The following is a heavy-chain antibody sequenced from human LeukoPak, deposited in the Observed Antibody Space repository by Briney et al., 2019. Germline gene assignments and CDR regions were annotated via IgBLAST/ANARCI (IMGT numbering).Heavy chain of an antibody. J-gene: IGHJ4*02. Sequence: PSETLSLTCAVYGGSFSGYYCSWLRQPPGKGLEWMGEINHSGSTNYNPSPMSRATISVDASKNQFSLKLSSVTAANTAVYYCARGRSRDSSGYYYPRLSRYFDYWGQGTLVTVSS. CDR1: GGSFSGYY. CDR2: INHSGST. CDR3: ARGRSRDSSGYYYPRLSRYFDY. V-gene: IGHV4-34*01. D-gene: IGHD3-22*01.